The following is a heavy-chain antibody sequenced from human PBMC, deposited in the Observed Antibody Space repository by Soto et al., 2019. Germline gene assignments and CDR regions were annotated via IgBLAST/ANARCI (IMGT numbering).Heavy chain of an antibody. V-gene: IGHV4-31*03. Sequence: QVQLQESGPGLVTPSQTLSLTCTVSGYSISSGVYYWGWIRQHPGKGLEWIGYIYHSGSPYYNPSLNSRLTISVDTSKNQFSLRLTSVTAADTAVYYCARGEPSDCSSSSCYTFDVWGQGTMVTVSS. CDR1: GYSISSGVYY. J-gene: IGHJ3*01. D-gene: IGHD2-2*02. CDR3: ARGEPSDCSSSSCYTFDV. CDR2: IYHSGSP.